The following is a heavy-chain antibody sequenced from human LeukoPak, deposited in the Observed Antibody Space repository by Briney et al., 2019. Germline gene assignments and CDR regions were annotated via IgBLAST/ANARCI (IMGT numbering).Heavy chain of an antibody. Sequence: GGSLRLSCAASGFTFSSYGMHWVRQAPGKGLELVSGIIGSGGTTYYADSVKGRFTISRDNSKNTLYLQMNSLRAEDTAVYYCAASLPNIVVVPATKGPYGYWGQGALVTVSS. V-gene: IGHV3-23*01. CDR3: AASLPNIVVVPATKGPYGY. J-gene: IGHJ4*02. CDR1: GFTFSSYG. CDR2: IIGSGGTT. D-gene: IGHD2-2*01.